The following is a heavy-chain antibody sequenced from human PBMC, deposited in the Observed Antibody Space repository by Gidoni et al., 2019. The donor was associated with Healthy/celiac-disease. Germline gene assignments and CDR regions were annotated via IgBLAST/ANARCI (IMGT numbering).Heavy chain of an antibody. CDR2: ISGRGGST. V-gene: IGHV3-23*01. CDR3: AKSEGRYYDILTGYYDY. Sequence: EVQLLESGGGLVQPGVSLRLSCAARGFTWSSYAISWVRQAPGKGLEGASAISGRGGSTCYADSVKGRFTIARDKAKNTLYLQMNSLRAEDTAVYYCAKSEGRYYDILTGYYDYWGQGTLVTVSS. D-gene: IGHD3-9*01. J-gene: IGHJ4*02. CDR1: GFTWSSYA.